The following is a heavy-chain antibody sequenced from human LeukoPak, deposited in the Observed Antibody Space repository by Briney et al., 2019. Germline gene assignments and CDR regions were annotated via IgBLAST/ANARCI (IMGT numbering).Heavy chain of an antibody. Sequence: SETLSLTCAVYGGSFSGYYWSWIRQPPGKGLEWIGEINHSGSTNYNPSLKSRVTISVDTSKNQFSLKLSSVTAADTAVYYCARVLMGDTAMVDYWGQGTLVTVSS. V-gene: IGHV4-34*01. D-gene: IGHD5-18*01. CDR1: GGSFSGYY. CDR2: INHSGST. CDR3: ARVLMGDTAMVDY. J-gene: IGHJ4*02.